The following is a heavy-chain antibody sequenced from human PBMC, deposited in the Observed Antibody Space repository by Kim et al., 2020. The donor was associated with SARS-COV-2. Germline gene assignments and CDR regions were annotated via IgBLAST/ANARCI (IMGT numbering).Heavy chain of an antibody. V-gene: IGHV1-2*02. J-gene: IGHJ4*02. CDR3: ARGRREYSSSSSYFDY. CDR1: GYTFTGYY. D-gene: IGHD6-6*01. CDR2: INPNSGGT. Sequence: ASVKVSCKASGYTFTGYYMHWVRQAPGQGLEWMGWINPNSGGTNYAQKFQGRVTMTRDTSISTAYMELSRLRSDDTAVYYCARGRREYSSSSSYFDYWGQGTLVTVSS.